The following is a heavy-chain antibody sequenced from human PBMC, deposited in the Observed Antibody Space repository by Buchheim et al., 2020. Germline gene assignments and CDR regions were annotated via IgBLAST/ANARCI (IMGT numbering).Heavy chain of an antibody. CDR1: GYTFTGYY. Sequence: QVQLVQSGAEVKKPGASVKVSCKASGYTFTGYYMHWVRQAPGQGLEWMGWINPNRGGTNYAQKFQGRVTMTRDTSISTAYMELSRLKSDDTAGYYCARESGYDYYYYGMDVWGQGTT. D-gene: IGHD5-12*01. CDR2: INPNRGGT. CDR3: ARESGYDYYYYGMDV. J-gene: IGHJ6*02. V-gene: IGHV1-2*02.